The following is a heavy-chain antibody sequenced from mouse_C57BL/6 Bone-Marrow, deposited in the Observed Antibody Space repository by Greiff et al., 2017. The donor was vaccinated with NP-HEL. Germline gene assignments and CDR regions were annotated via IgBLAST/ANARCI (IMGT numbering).Heavy chain of an antibody. Sequence: VKLMESGPGLVAPSQSLSITCTVSGFSLTSYGVPWVRQPPGKGLEWLVVIWSDGSTTYNSALKSRLSISKDNSKSQVFLKMNSLQTDDTAMDYCARQGYYGSSWYFDVWGTGTTVTVSS. CDR1: GFSLTSYG. CDR3: ARQGYYGSSWYFDV. D-gene: IGHD1-1*01. J-gene: IGHJ1*03. V-gene: IGHV2-6-1*01. CDR2: IWSDGST.